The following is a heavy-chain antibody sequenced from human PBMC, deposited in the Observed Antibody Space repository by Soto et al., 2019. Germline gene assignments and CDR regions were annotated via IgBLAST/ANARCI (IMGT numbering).Heavy chain of an antibody. Sequence: QVQLQESGPGLLKPSQTLSLTCTVSGGSISSGDYYWSWIRQHPGKGLEWIGYIYNSESTYYNPSLKSRVTIAVDTSKNQCSLRLSSVTAADTAVYYCARDLDEDGGCYWYFDLWGRGTLVTVSS. J-gene: IGHJ2*01. CDR1: GGSISSGDYY. V-gene: IGHV4-31*03. CDR2: IYNSEST. D-gene: IGHD3-16*01. CDR3: ARDLDEDGGCYWYFDL.